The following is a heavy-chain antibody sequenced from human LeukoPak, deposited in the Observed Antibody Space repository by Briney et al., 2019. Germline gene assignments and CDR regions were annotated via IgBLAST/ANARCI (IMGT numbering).Heavy chain of an antibody. CDR2: IKQDGSQK. D-gene: IGHD2-21*02. CDR3: ARGGTFGDYRAPGNP. Sequence: GGSLRLSCAASGFTFSSYSMNWVRQAPGKGLEWVANIKQDGSQKYYVDSVKGRFIISRDNAKNSLYLQMNSVRAEDTAVYYCARGGTFGDYRAPGNPWGQGALVTVSS. CDR1: GFTFSSYS. J-gene: IGHJ5*02. V-gene: IGHV3-7*03.